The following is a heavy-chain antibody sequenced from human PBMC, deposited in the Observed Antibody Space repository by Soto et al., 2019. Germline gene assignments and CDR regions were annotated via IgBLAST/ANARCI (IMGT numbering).Heavy chain of an antibody. CDR1: GFTFGDYA. V-gene: IGHV3-49*03. CDR2: VRTYAYGETT. CDR3: SRDCPCGLVYCTNGACFPNDF. Sequence: GGSLRLSCTTSGFTFGDYAMSWFRQTPGKGLEWVGFVRTYAYGETTEYAASVKGRFTVGRDNSRSTAYLHMSSLKTEDTGVYVCSRDCPCGLVYCTNGACFPNDFWGQGTLVTVSS. D-gene: IGHD2-8*01. J-gene: IGHJ4*02.